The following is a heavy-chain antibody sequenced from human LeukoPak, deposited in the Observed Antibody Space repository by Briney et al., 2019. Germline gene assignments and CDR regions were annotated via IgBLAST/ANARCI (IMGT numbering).Heavy chain of an antibody. CDR3: AGDLGRGYSNY. V-gene: IGHV3-66*01. J-gene: IGHJ4*02. D-gene: IGHD3-16*01. CDR1: GFTVSSYY. CDR2: IYSGGSA. Sequence: PGGSLRLSCAASGFTVSSYYMSWVRQAPGKGLDWVSVIYSGGSAYYADSVKGRFTISGDNSKNTLYLQINSLRAEDTAVYYCAGDLGRGYSNYWGQGTLVTVSS.